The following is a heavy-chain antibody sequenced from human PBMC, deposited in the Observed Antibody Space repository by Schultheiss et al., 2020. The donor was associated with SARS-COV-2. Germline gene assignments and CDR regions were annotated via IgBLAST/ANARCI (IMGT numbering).Heavy chain of an antibody. CDR1: GFTFSSYW. V-gene: IGHV3-7*03. CDR3: ARDQVVVVPAALAAFDI. Sequence: GESLKISCAASGFTFSSYWMSWVRQAPGKGLEWVANIKQDGSEKYYVDSVKGRFTISRDNAKNSLYLQMNSLRAEDTALYYCARDQVVVVPAALAAFDIWGQGTMVTVSS. D-gene: IGHD2-2*01. CDR2: IKQDGSEK. J-gene: IGHJ3*02.